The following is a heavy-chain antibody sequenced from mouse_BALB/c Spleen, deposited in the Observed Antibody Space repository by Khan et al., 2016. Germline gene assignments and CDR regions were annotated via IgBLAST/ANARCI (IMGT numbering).Heavy chain of an antibody. CDR3: ARSEAIARLDY. CDR2: INTETGEP. V-gene: IGHV9-2-1*01. J-gene: IGHJ2*01. D-gene: IGHD3-1*01. Sequence: QIQLVQSGPELKKPGETVKISCKASGYTFTDYSMHWVKQAPGKGLKWMGRINTETGEPTYADDFKGRFAFSLETSASTAYLQINNLKNEDTATYYCARSEAIARLDYWGEGSTLTVSS. CDR1: GYTFTDYS.